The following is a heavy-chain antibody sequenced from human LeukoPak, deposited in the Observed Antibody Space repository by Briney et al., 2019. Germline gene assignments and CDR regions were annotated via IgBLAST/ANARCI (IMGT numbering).Heavy chain of an antibody. CDR3: ARHNSRGDYLFPLGY. Sequence: SETLSLTCAVSGYSISSGYYWGWIRQPPGKGLEWIGSIYHSGSTYYSPSLKSRVTISVDTSKNQFSLKLSSVTAADTAVYYCARHNSRGDYLFPLGYWGQGTLVTVSS. J-gene: IGHJ4*02. CDR1: GYSISSGYY. D-gene: IGHD4-17*01. V-gene: IGHV4-38-2*01. CDR2: IYHSGST.